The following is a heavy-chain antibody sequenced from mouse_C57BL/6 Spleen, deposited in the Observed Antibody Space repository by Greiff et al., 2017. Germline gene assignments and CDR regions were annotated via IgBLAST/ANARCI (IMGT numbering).Heavy chain of an antibody. Sequence: VQLQQSGTVLARPGASVKMSCKTSGYTFTSYWMHWVKQRPGQGLEWIGAIYPGNSDTSYNQKFKGKAKLTAVTSASTAYMELSSLTNEDSAVYYCTREKSYYDCLYYFDYWGQGTTRTVSS. CDR2: IYPGNSDT. V-gene: IGHV1-5*01. CDR3: TREKSYYDCLYYFDY. CDR1: GYTFTSYW. D-gene: IGHD2-4*01. J-gene: IGHJ2*01.